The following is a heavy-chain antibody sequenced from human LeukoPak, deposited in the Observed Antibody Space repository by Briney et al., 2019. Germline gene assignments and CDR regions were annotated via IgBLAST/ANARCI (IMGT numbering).Heavy chain of an antibody. D-gene: IGHD6-19*01. J-gene: IGHJ4*02. Sequence: GGSLRLSCAASGFTFSSYGMHWVRQAPGKGLEGVAVIWYDGSNKYYADSVKGRFTISRDNSKNTLYLQMNSLRAEDTAVYYCARDPRQWLAYYFDYWGQGTLVTVSS. CDR3: ARDPRQWLAYYFDY. CDR1: GFTFSSYG. CDR2: IWYDGSNK. V-gene: IGHV3-33*01.